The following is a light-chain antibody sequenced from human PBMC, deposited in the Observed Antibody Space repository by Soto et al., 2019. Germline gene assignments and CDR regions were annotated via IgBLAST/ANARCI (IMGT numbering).Light chain of an antibody. Sequence: QSALTQPASVSESLGQSITISCSGTNSDIGGHNFVSWYQQLPGKTPKVLIYGVSNRPSGISNRFSGSKSGNTASLTISGLQAEDEADYYCSSYTFSNTWVFGGGTKLIVL. CDR2: GVS. CDR1: NSDIGGHNF. CDR3: SSYTFSNTWV. V-gene: IGLV2-14*01. J-gene: IGLJ3*02.